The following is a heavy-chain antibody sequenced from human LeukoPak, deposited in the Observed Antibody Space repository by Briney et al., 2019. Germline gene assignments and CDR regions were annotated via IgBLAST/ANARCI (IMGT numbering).Heavy chain of an antibody. J-gene: IGHJ4*02. V-gene: IGHV3-23*01. D-gene: IGHD6-19*01. CDR1: GFTFSSYA. Sequence: GGSLRLSCAASGFTFSSYAMSWVRQAPGKGLEWVSAISGSGGSTYYADSVKGRFTISRDNSKNTLYLQMNSLRAEDTAVYYCAKDHGFTRSRGWFDYWGQGTLVTVSS. CDR3: AKDHGFTRSRGWFDY. CDR2: ISGSGGST.